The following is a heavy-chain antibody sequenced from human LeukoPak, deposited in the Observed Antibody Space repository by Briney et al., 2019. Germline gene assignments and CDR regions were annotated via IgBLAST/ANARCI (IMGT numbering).Heavy chain of an antibody. V-gene: IGHV3-23*01. D-gene: IGHD2-15*01. CDR1: GIRFSSYA. Sequence: GGSLRLSCAASGIRFSSYAMSWVRQAPGKGLEWVSAISGSGGSAFCADFVKGRFTISRDNSKNTLYLQMNSLRAEDTAVFYCAKGMSGSAPYNWFDPWGQGTLVTVSS. CDR2: ISGSGGSA. CDR3: AKGMSGSAPYNWFDP. J-gene: IGHJ5*02.